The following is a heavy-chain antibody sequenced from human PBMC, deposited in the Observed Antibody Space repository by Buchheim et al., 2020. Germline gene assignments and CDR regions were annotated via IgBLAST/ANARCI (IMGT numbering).Heavy chain of an antibody. CDR2: INHSGST. Sequence: QVQLQQWGAGLLKPSETLSLTCAVYGGSFSGYYWSWIRQPPGKGLEWIGEINHSGSTNYNPSLKSRVTISVDTSKKQFSLKLSSVTAADTAVYYCARGELAYYDSSGYLPPPFDYWGQGTL. V-gene: IGHV4-34*01. J-gene: IGHJ4*02. CDR3: ARGELAYYDSSGYLPPPFDY. CDR1: GGSFSGYY. D-gene: IGHD3-22*01.